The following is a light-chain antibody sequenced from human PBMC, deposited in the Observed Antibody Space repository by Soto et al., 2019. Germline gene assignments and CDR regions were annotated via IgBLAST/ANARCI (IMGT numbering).Light chain of an antibody. CDR2: EGS. V-gene: IGLV2-23*01. CDR3: CSYAGSSTLV. Sequence: QSALTQPASVSGSPGQSITISCTGTSSDVGSYKFVSWYQQHPGKAPKLMIYEGSKRPSGVSNRFSGSKSGNTDSLTISGLQAEDEADYYCCSYAGSSTLVFGGGTKLTVL. CDR1: SSDVGSYKF. J-gene: IGLJ2*01.